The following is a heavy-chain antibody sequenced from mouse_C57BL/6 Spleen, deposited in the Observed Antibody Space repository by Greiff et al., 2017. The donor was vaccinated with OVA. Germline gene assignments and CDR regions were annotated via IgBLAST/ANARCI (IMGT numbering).Heavy chain of an antibody. V-gene: IGHV5-17*01. D-gene: IGHD2-3*01. CDR3: ARRDDLYAMDY. CDR2: ISSGSSTI. J-gene: IGHJ4*01. CDR1: GFTFSDYG. Sequence: EVKVEESGGGLVKPGGSLKLSCAASGFTFSDYGMHWVRQAPEKGLEWVAYISSGSSTIYYADTVKGRFTISRDNAKNTLFLQMTSLRSEDTAMYYCARRDDLYAMDYWGQGTSVTVSS.